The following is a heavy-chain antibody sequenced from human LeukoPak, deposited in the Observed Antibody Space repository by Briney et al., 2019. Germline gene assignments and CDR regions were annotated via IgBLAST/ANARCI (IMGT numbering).Heavy chain of an antibody. J-gene: IGHJ4*02. Sequence: SQTLSLTCAISGDSVSSNSAAWSWIRQSPSRGLEWLGRTYYRSKWYNDYAVSVKSLITINPDTSKNQFSLQLNSVTPEDTAVYYCARDRFRLRGGNYFDYWGQGTLVTVSS. D-gene: IGHD3-10*01. CDR2: TYYRSKWYN. CDR1: GDSVSSNSAA. CDR3: ARDRFRLRGGNYFDY. V-gene: IGHV6-1*01.